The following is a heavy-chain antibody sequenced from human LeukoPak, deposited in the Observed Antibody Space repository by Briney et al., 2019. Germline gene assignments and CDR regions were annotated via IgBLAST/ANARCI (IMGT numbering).Heavy chain of an antibody. J-gene: IGHJ4*02. CDR2: ISGSGGST. Sequence: GGSLRLSCAASGFTFSSYAMSWVRQAPGEGLEWVSAISGSGGSTYYADSVKGRFTISRDNSKNTLYLQMNSLRAEDTAVYYCAKDGTRTTVTSFDYWGQGTLVTVSS. CDR1: GFTFSSYA. CDR3: AKDGTRTTVTSFDY. V-gene: IGHV3-23*01. D-gene: IGHD4-17*01.